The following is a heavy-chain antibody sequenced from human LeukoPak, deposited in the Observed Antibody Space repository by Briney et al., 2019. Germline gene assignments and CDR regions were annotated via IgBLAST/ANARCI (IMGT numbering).Heavy chain of an antibody. V-gene: IGHV1-46*01. CDR2: INPSGGST. D-gene: IGHD6-19*01. Sequence: ASVKVSCKASEYTFTSYYIHWVRQAPGLGLEWMGIINPSGGSTSYPQKFQGRVTMTRDTSTSTVYMELSSLRSEDTAVYYCARERREWLAFDYWGQGTLVTVSS. J-gene: IGHJ4*02. CDR3: ARERREWLAFDY. CDR1: EYTFTSYY.